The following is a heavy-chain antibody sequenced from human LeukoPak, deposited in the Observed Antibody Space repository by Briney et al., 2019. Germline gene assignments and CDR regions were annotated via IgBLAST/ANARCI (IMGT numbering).Heavy chain of an antibody. V-gene: IGHV3-23*01. CDR1: GFSVSSSV. Sequence: GGSLRLSCAVSGFSVSSSVMTWVRQAPGMGLEWVSSIAGDTDATFYSDSVKGRFTISRDNAKNSLYLQMNSLRAEDTAVYYCARDFSYWSKDFFDYWGQGTLVTVSS. CDR3: ARDFSYWSKDFFDY. J-gene: IGHJ4*02. D-gene: IGHD1/OR15-1a*01. CDR2: IAGDTDAT.